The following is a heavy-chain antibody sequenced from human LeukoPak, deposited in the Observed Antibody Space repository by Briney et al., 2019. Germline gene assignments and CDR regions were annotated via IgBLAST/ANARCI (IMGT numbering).Heavy chain of an antibody. J-gene: IGHJ5*02. CDR2: FDPEDGET. D-gene: IGHD2-2*01. CDR3: ARGMGVLVPAATWFDP. CDR1: GYTLTELS. Sequence: GASVKVSCKVSGYTLTELSTHWVRQAPGKGLEWMGGFDPEDGETIYAQKFQGRVTMTEDTSTDTAYMELSSLRSEDTAVYYCARGMGVLVPAATWFDPWGQGTLVTVSS. V-gene: IGHV1-24*01.